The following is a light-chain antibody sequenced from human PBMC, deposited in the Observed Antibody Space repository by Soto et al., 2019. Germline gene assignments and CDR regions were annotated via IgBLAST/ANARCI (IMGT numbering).Light chain of an antibody. Sequence: DIQMTQSPSSVSASVGDSVTITCRASQYIGTWLAWCQQKPGKAPKLLISAASNLQSGVPTRFSGSGSGTDFTLTISSLQPEDFATYFCQQGNNFPLAFGGGTKVEIK. J-gene: IGKJ4*01. CDR3: QQGNNFPLA. CDR1: QYIGTW. V-gene: IGKV1-12*01. CDR2: AAS.